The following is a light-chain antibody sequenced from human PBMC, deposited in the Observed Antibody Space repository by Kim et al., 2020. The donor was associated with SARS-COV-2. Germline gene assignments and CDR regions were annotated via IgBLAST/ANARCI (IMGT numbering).Light chain of an antibody. CDR2: DAS. CDR1: QSVSHY. Sequence: EIVLTQSPDTLSLSPGERASLSCRASQSVSHYLAWYQQKPGQAPRLLIYDASNRATGVPARFSGSGSGTDFTLTISSLEPEDFAVYYCQQRGSWPLTFGGGTKVVIK. CDR3: QQRGSWPLT. J-gene: IGKJ4*01. V-gene: IGKV3-11*01.